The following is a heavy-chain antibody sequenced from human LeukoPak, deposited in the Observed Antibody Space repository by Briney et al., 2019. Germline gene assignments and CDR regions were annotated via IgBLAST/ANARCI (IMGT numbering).Heavy chain of an antibody. CDR2: ISYDGSNK. V-gene: IGHV3-30*18. D-gene: IGHD1-14*01. Sequence: PGGSLRLSCAASGFTFSSYGTHRVRQAPGKGLEWVAVISYDGSNKYYADSVKGRFTISRDNSKNTLYLQMNSLRAEDTAVCYCAKTSTTYYYYYGMDVWGQGTTVTVSS. CDR1: GFTFSSYG. J-gene: IGHJ6*02. CDR3: AKTSTTYYYYYGMDV.